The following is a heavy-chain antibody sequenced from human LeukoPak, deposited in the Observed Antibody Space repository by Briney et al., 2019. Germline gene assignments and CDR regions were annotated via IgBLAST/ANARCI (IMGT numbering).Heavy chain of an antibody. Sequence: GGSLRLSCAASGFTFSSYSMNWVRQAPGKGLEWVAFIRYDGSDKLYADSVKGRFTISRDNSKNMLYLQMNSLRAEDTAVYYCANSGVNKVYNSGYSSPDYYYYYMDVWGKGTTVTISS. CDR2: IRYDGSDK. CDR3: ANSGVNKVYNSGYSSPDYYYYYMDV. J-gene: IGHJ6*03. V-gene: IGHV3-30*02. CDR1: GFTFSSYS. D-gene: IGHD3-22*01.